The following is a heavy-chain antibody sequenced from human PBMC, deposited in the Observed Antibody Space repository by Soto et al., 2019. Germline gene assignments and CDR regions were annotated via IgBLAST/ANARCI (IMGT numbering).Heavy chain of an antibody. CDR3: ASGQQLVRNY. J-gene: IGHJ4*02. CDR1: GGSISSGGYS. V-gene: IGHV4-30-2*01. Sequence: QLQLQESGSGLVKPSQTLSLTCAVSGGSISSGGYSWSWIRQPPGKGLEWIGYIYHSGSTYYNPSLKSRVTLSVARSKNQFSLKLSSVPAADTAVYSCASGQQLVRNYWGQGTLVTVSS. D-gene: IGHD6-13*01. CDR2: IYHSGST.